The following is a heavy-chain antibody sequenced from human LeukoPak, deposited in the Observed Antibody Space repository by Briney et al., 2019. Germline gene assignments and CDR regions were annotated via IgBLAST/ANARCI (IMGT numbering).Heavy chain of an antibody. D-gene: IGHD1-26*01. Sequence: GGSLRLSCVASGFTFRNYGMHWVRQAPGKGLEWVAVIWYDGSNEHYADSVKGRFAISRDNSKNTLSLQMNSLGAGDSAVYYCVKERLGGIVGQLDHWGQGTLVTVSS. J-gene: IGHJ4*02. CDR3: VKERLGGIVGQLDH. V-gene: IGHV3-33*03. CDR1: GFTFRNYG. CDR2: IWYDGSNE.